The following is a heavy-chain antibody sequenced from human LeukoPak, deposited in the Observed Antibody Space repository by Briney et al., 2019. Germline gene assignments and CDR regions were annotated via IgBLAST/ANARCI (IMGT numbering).Heavy chain of an antibody. CDR2: ISGSGETT. Sequence: QPGGFLRLSCAASGFTLRSSAMTWVRQAPGKGLEWVSDISGSGETTFYADSVKGRFTISRDNSKNTLYLQMDSLRLEDTAVYYCAKDRLAITTARGLSVQYWGQGTLVTVSS. CDR1: GFTLRSSA. J-gene: IGHJ1*01. V-gene: IGHV3-23*01. D-gene: IGHD3-10*01. CDR3: AKDRLAITTARGLSVQY.